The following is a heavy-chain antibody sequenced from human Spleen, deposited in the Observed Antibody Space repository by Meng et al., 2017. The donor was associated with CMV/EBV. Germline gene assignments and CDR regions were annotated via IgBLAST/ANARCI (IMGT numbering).Heavy chain of an antibody. CDR1: GFAFNKYG. D-gene: IGHD5-12*01. CDR3: ARVGERLRGGYSGYDWVDYGMDV. Sequence: GESLKISCAASGFAFNKYGMYWVRQAASKGLEWVAVIWYDGTTKYYTDSVKGRFTVSRNNNDNTFHLQMNSLRVEDTAVYYCARVGERLRGGYSGYDWVDYGMDVWGQGTTVTVSS. V-gene: IGHV3-33*07. J-gene: IGHJ6*02. CDR2: IWYDGTTK.